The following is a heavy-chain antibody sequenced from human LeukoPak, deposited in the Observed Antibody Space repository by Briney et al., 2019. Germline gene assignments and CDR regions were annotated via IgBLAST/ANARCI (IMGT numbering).Heavy chain of an antibody. V-gene: IGHV4-30-4*08. CDR3: AREAGSLYGGNSRFDY. Sequence: SQTLSLTCTVSGGSISSGDYYWSWIRQPPGKGLEWIGYIYYSGSTYYNPSLQSRVTISVDTSKNQFSLKLSSVTAADTAVYYCAREAGSLYGGNSRFDYWGQGTLVTVSS. CDR1: GGSISSGDYY. CDR2: IYYSGST. D-gene: IGHD4-23*01. J-gene: IGHJ4*02.